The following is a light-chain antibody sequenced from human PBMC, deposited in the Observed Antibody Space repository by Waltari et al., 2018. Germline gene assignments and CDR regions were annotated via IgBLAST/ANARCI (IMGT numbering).Light chain of an antibody. J-gene: IGLJ2*01. V-gene: IGLV3-10*01. CDR1: ALSKKY. CDR3: YSTDSSGNPVV. CDR2: EDN. Sequence: SYELTQPPSVSVSPGQTARITCSGDALSKKYAYWYQQKSDKAPVLVIYEDNKRPTGITVSFSGSSSGTMATLTISGAQVEDEADYYCYSTDSSGNPVVFGGGTKVTAL.